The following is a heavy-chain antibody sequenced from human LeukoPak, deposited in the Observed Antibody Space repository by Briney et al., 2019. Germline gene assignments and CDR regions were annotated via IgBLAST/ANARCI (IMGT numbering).Heavy chain of an antibody. J-gene: IGHJ4*02. Sequence: PGGSLRLSCAASGFTFDDYAMHWVRQAPGKGLEWVSGISWNSGSIGYADSVKGRFTISRDNSKNTLYLQMNSLRAEDTAVYYCAKYVVVTAWVSFDYWGQGTLVTVSS. CDR1: GFTFDDYA. CDR3: AKYVVVTAWVSFDY. V-gene: IGHV3-9*01. CDR2: ISWNSGSI. D-gene: IGHD2-21*02.